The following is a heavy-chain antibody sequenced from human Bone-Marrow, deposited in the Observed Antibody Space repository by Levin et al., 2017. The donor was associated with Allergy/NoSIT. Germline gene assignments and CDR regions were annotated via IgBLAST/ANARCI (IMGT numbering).Heavy chain of an antibody. CDR1: GFTLSAYD. CDR2: ISSTGTYI. D-gene: IGHD6-19*01. V-gene: IGHV3-21*01. Sequence: GGSLRLSCAASGFTLSAYDVSWVRQAPGKGLEWVSSISSTGTYIYYLDTLKGRFAISRDNAKNSLSLQMNSLRAEDTAIYYCARDRDSSDSDDAFDIWGQGTMVTVSS. J-gene: IGHJ3*02. CDR3: ARDRDSSDSDDAFDI.